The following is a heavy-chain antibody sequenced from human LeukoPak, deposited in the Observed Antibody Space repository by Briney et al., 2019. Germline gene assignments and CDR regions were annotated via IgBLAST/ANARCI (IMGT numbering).Heavy chain of an antibody. CDR1: GFTFSDYY. CDR3: AAGGPDDFWSGYDAFDI. CDR2: ISSSGSTI. V-gene: IGHV3-11*01. D-gene: IGHD3-3*01. J-gene: IGHJ3*02. Sequence: GGSLRLSCAASGFTFSDYYMSWIRQAPGKGLEWGSYISSSGSTIYYADSVKGRFTISRDNAKNSLYLQMNSLRAEDTAVYYCAAGGPDDFWSGYDAFDIWGQGTMVTVSS.